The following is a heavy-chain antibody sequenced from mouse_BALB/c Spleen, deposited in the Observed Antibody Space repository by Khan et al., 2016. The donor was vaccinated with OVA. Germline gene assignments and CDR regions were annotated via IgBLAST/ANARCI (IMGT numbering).Heavy chain of an antibody. V-gene: IGHV3-2*02. CDR2: ISSTGGT. CDR3: ARSLYYSYGYALDC. Sequence: VQLKESGPGLVKPSQSLSLTCTVTGYSITSDYAWNWIRQFPGNKLEWMGYISSTGGTSYNPSLKSRISITRDTSKNQFFLQLKSVTADATATYYCARSLYYSYGYALDCWGRGTLVTVSS. J-gene: IGHJ4*01. CDR1: GYSITSDYA. D-gene: IGHD2-14*01.